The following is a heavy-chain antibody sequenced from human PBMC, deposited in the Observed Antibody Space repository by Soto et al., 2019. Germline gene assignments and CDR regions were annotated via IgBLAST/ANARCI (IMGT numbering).Heavy chain of an antibody. J-gene: IGHJ6*02. Sequence: SVKVSCKASGGTFSSYAISWVRQAPGQGLEWMGGIIPIFGTANYAQKFQGRVTLTWDTSINTAYMELSSLRPDDTAMYYCARERYQVLSDGMDVWGQGTSVTVSS. CDR3: ARERYQVLSDGMDV. V-gene: IGHV1-69*06. D-gene: IGHD3-16*01. CDR2: IIPIFGTA. CDR1: GGTFSSYA.